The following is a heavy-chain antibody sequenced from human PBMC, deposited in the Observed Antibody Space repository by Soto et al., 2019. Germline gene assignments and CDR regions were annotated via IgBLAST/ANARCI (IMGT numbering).Heavy chain of an antibody. V-gene: IGHV4-39*01. CDR1: GGSISSSTYY. CDR3: ATITVAGTPYYYMGV. Sequence: QLQLQESGPGLVKPSETLSLTCTVSGGSISSSTYYWARIRQPPGKGLEWIGNMYYSGSTYYDPSLKSRATLSLDTSKNQFSLKLSSVTAADTAVYYCATITVAGTPYYYMGVWGKGTTVTVSS. D-gene: IGHD6-19*01. CDR2: MYYSGST. J-gene: IGHJ6*03.